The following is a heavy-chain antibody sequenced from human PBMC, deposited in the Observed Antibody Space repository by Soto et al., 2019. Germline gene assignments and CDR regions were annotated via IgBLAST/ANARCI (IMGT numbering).Heavy chain of an antibody. CDR3: ARIAAAGLTYFDF. J-gene: IGHJ4*02. V-gene: IGHV1-46*01. CDR2: INPSTGST. Sequence: ASVKVSCKASRYIFTSFHMHWVREAPGQGLEWMGVINPSTGSTSYEQKFQGRVTVTRDTSTSTVYMVLSSLRSEDTAVYYCARIAAAGLTYFDFWGQGTPVTVSS. CDR1: RYIFTSFH. D-gene: IGHD6-13*01.